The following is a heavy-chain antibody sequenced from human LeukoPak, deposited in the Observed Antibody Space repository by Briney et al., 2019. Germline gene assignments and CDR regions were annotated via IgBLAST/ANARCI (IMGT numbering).Heavy chain of an antibody. Sequence: GGSLRLSCAASGFTFTTYTMNWVRQTPGKGLEWVSFISSSSSAIYYADSVKGRFTISRDNAKNSLYLQMNSLRAEDTAVYYCATTRFFDYWGQGTLVTVSS. CDR2: ISSSSSAI. CDR3: ATTRFFDY. J-gene: IGHJ4*02. V-gene: IGHV3-48*01. CDR1: GFTFTTYT. D-gene: IGHD1-14*01.